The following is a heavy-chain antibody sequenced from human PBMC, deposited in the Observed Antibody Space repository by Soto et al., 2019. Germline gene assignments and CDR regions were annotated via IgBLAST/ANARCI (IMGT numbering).Heavy chain of an antibody. CDR3: ARDPGIPGRFWYFDL. D-gene: IGHD3-3*01. Sequence: QVLLVQSGAEVKKPGASVKVSCKASGYKFTDYYIHWVRQAPGHGPEWMGWVNPKRGDAVYAQKFQGWVTMTRDTAPTTAYMEMNKQNSDDSAIYYCARDPGIPGRFWYFDLWGHGTLITVSS. CDR1: GYKFTDYY. J-gene: IGHJ2*01. V-gene: IGHV1-2*04. CDR2: VNPKRGDA.